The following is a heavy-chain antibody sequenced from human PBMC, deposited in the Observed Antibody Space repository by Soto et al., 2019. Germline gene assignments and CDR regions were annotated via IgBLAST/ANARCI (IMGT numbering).Heavy chain of an antibody. Sequence: HPGGSLRLSCAASGFIFSRHTMNWIRQAPGKGLEWVASISYDGTNKYYADSVKGRFTISRDNSKNTMSVQMDSLRAEDTAVYYCAKAEHIVASIVDWGQGTLVTVSS. CDR3: AKAEHIVASIVD. CDR1: GFIFSRHT. D-gene: IGHD5-12*01. CDR2: ISYDGTNK. V-gene: IGHV3-30*04. J-gene: IGHJ4*02.